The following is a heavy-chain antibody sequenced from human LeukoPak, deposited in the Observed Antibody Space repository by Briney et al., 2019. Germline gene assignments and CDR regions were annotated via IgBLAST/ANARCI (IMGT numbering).Heavy chain of an antibody. J-gene: IGHJ4*02. CDR2: INAGNGKT. CDR3: ARARWTSTETTYYLDY. D-gene: IGHD4-17*01. Sequence: GASVKVSCKTSGYTFTDYAVQWVRQAPGQRLEWMGWINAGNGKTKYSQKFQDRVTITRDTSATTAYLDLNSLRSEDTAVYYCARARWTSTETTYYLDYWGQGTLVTVSS. V-gene: IGHV1-3*01. CDR1: GYTFTDYA.